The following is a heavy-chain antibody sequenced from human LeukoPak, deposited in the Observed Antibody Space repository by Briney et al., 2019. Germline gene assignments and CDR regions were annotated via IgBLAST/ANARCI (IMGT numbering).Heavy chain of an antibody. J-gene: IGHJ4*02. Sequence: SQTLSLTFAISGDTVSSNRAAWNWIRQSPSRDLEWLGRTYYRSKWSNDYALSVKSRITINPDTSKNQFSLQLKFVTPEDTAVYYCARLVGDQVVYWGQGTLVTVSS. V-gene: IGHV6-1*01. CDR2: TYYRSKWSN. CDR1: GDTVSSNRAA. D-gene: IGHD2-2*01. CDR3: ARLVGDQVVY.